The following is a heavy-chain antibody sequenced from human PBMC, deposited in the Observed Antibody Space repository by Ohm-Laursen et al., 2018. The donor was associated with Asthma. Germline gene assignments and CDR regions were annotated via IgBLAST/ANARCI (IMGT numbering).Heavy chain of an antibody. V-gene: IGHV1-46*01. CDR2: INPSGGST. J-gene: IGHJ4*02. CDR1: GGTFSSYA. CDR3: ARVFPSHIAARPFYFDY. Sequence: SSVKVSCKASGGTFSSYAISWVRQAPGQGLEWMGIINPSGGSTSYAQKFQGRVTMTRDTSASTAYMELSSLRSEDTAVYYCARVFPSHIAARPFYFDYWGQGTLVTVSS. D-gene: IGHD6-6*01.